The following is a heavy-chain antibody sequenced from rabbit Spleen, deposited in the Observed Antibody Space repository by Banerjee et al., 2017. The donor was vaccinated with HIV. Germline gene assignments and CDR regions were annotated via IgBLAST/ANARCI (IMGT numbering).Heavy chain of an antibody. D-gene: IGHD8-1*01. CDR3: ARDTASSFSSYGMDL. CDR2: IYVGSGGGT. CDR1: GVSFSGDSY. Sequence: QSLEESGGDLVKPGASLTLTCIASGVSFSGDSYMCWVRQAPGKGLEWIACIYVGSGGGTKYASWAKGRFTISSDNAQNTVDLQMNSLTAADTATYFCARDTASSFSSYGMDLWGQGTLVTVS. J-gene: IGHJ6*01. V-gene: IGHV1S40*01.